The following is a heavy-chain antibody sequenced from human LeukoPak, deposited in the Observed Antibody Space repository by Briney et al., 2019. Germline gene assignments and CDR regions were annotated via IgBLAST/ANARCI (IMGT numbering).Heavy chain of an antibody. CDR1: GGSISSGSYY. V-gene: IGHV4-61*02. D-gene: IGHD3-3*01. CDR2: IYTSGST. CDR3: ARDSEAYYDFWSGSNAFDI. J-gene: IGHJ3*02. Sequence: SQTLSLTCTVSGGSISSGSYYWSWIRQPAGKGLEWIGRIYTSGSTNYNPSLKSRVTISVDTSKNQFSLKLSSVTAADTAVYYCARDSEAYYDFWSGSNAFDIWGQGTMVTVSS.